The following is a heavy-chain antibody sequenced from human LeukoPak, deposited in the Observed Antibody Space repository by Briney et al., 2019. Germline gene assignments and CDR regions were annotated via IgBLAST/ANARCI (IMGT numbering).Heavy chain of an antibody. CDR3: ARVADYVWGSYRNPLAY. Sequence: SVKVSCKASGGTFSSYAISWVRQAPGQGLVWMGGIIPIFGTANYAQKFQGRVTITTDESTSTAYMELSSLRSEDTAVYYCARVADYVWGSYRNPLAYWGQGTLVTVSS. V-gene: IGHV1-69*05. D-gene: IGHD3-16*02. CDR1: GGTFSSYA. CDR2: IIPIFGTA. J-gene: IGHJ4*02.